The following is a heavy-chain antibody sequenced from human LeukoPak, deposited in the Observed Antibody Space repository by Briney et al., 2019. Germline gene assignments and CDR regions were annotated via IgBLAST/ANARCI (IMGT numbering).Heavy chain of an antibody. D-gene: IGHD3-22*01. CDR3: AKDIGPGDSGGYTDY. CDR1: GFTFDDYA. Sequence: PGGSLRLSCAASGFTFDDYAMHWVRQAPGKGLEWVSGISWNSGSIGYADSVKGRFTISRDNAKNSLYLQMNSLRAEDTALYYCAKDIGPGDSGGYTDYWGQGTLVTVSS. V-gene: IGHV3-9*01. CDR2: ISWNSGSI. J-gene: IGHJ4*02.